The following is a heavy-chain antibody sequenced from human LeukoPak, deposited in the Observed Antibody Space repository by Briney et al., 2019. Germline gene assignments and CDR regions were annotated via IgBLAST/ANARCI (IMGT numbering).Heavy chain of an antibody. CDR3: TTEDGWLDP. J-gene: IGHJ5*02. Sequence: PGGSLRLSCAASGLTFSNAWMTWVRQAPGKGLEYVGRIKSETDGGTTDYAAPVKGRFTISRDDSKNMLYLQMNSLKTEDTAVYYCTTEDGWLDPWGQGILVTVSS. CDR2: IKSETDGGTT. CDR1: GLTFSNAW. V-gene: IGHV3-15*01.